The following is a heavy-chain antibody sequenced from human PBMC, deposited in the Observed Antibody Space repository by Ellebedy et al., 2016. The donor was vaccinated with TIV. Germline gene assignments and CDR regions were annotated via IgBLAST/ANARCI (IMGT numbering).Heavy chain of an antibody. V-gene: IGHV3-13*01. CDR2: IGTAGET. Sequence: GESLKISCAASGFTFSRYDMHWVRQATGKGLEWASGIGTAGETYYPGSVRDRFTISRENAKNSLYLQMNGLTAEDTAVYYCARGGPAMARGVSYGMDVWGQGTTVTVSS. CDR3: ARGGPAMARGVSYGMDV. D-gene: IGHD3-10*01. CDR1: GFTFSRYD. J-gene: IGHJ6*02.